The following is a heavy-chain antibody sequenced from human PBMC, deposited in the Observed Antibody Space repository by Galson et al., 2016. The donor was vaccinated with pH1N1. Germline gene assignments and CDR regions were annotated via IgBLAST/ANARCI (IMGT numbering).Heavy chain of an antibody. CDR3: VRAIGAKSAY. D-gene: IGHD4/OR15-4a*01. CDR1: GLPSNDHA. V-gene: IGHV3-9*02. CDR2: IYWSDSRT. J-gene: IGHJ4*02. Sequence: LRLSCAASGLPSNDHAMHWVRRIPGKGLEWVSGIYWSDSRTGYADSVKGRFTISRDNAKNSLYLQMNSLRVEDTAVYYCVRAIGAKSAYWGQGTLVTVSS.